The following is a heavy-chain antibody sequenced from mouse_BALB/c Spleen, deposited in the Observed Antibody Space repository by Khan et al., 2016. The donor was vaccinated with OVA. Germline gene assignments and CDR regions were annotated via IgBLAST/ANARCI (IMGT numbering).Heavy chain of an antibody. Sequence: QIQLVQSGPELKKPGETVKISCKASGYTFTKNGMNWVKQAPGKGLKWMGWINTNTGEPTYSEEFKGRFAFSLETSASTAYLQINNLKNEDTGTYCSGKSRWLLPAMDYWGQGTLVTVSS. CDR1: GYTFTKNG. V-gene: IGHV9-3*02. J-gene: IGHJ4*01. CDR3: GKSRWLLPAMDY. CDR2: INTNTGEP. D-gene: IGHD2-3*01.